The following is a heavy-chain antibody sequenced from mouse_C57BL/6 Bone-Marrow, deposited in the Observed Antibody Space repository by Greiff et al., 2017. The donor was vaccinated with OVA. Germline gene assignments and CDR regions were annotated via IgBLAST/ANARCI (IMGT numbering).Heavy chain of an antibody. V-gene: IGHV14-4*01. CDR2: IDPENGDT. CDR3: TRGYDYYAMDY. Sequence: DVKLQESGAELVRPGASVKLSCTASGFNIKDDYMHWVKQRPEQGLEWIGWIDPENGDTEYASKFQGKATITADTSSNTAYLQLSSLTSEDTAVYYCTRGYDYYAMDYWGQGTSVTVSS. J-gene: IGHJ4*01. CDR1: GFNIKDDY. D-gene: IGHD3-1*01.